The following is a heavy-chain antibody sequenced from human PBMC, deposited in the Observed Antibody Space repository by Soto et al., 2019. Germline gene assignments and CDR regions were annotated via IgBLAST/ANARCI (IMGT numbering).Heavy chain of an antibody. V-gene: IGHV1-18*01. CDR3: VMVDNYVTPTPQDV. J-gene: IGHJ6*02. CDR2: ISPYTGNT. CDR1: GYIFVNYG. D-gene: IGHD3-16*01. Sequence: QVQLVQSGDEVKKPGASVKVSCKASGYIFVNYGIAWVRQAPGQGLEWMGWISPYTGNTHSATQVQGRLTMTTDTSTSTAYMDLRSLTSDDTAVYYCVMVDNYVTPTPQDVWGQGTTVTVSS.